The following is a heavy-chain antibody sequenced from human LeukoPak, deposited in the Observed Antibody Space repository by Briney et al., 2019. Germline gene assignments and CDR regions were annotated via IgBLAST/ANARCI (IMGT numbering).Heavy chain of an antibody. Sequence: GGSLSLSCAASGFTFSDYYMDWVRQAPGKGLEWVGRSRNKANSYSTEYAASVKGRFTISRDDPKNSLYLQMNSLKTEDTAVYYCATLSLASPRDKTDYWGQGTLVTVSS. D-gene: IGHD2-21*01. J-gene: IGHJ4*02. V-gene: IGHV3-72*01. CDR3: ATLSLASPRDKTDY. CDR2: SRNKANSYST. CDR1: GFTFSDYY.